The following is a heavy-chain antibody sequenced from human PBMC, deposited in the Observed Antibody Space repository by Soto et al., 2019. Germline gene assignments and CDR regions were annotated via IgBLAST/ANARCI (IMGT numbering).Heavy chain of an antibody. V-gene: IGHV4-31*03. CDR1: GGSISSGGYY. CDR2: IYYSGST. Sequence: SETLSLTCTVSGGSISSGGYYWSWIRQHPGKGLEWIGYIYYSGSTYYNPSLKSRVTISVDTSKNQFSLKLSSVTAADTAVYYCARGRGIVLMVYGGWFDPWGQGTLVTVSS. J-gene: IGHJ5*02. CDR3: ARGRGIVLMVYGGWFDP. D-gene: IGHD2-8*01.